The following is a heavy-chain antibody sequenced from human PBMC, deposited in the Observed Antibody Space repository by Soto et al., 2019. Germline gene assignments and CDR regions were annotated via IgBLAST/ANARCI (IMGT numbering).Heavy chain of an antibody. D-gene: IGHD3-10*01. CDR3: AKDPSRDPLWFGELDGEDY. CDR1: GFTFSSYA. V-gene: IGHV3-23*01. CDR2: ISGSGGST. Sequence: GGSLRLSCAASGFTFSSYAMSWVRQAPGKGLEWVSAISGSGGSTYYADSVKGRFTISRDNSKNTLYLQMNSLRAEDTAVYYCAKDPSRDPLWFGELDGEDYWGQGTLVTVSS. J-gene: IGHJ4*02.